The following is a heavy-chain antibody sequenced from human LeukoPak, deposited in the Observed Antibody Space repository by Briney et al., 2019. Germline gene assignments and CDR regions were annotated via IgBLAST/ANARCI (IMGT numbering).Heavy chain of an antibody. V-gene: IGHV4-59*08. Sequence: SETVSLTCTVSGGSIRSYYWSWIRQPPGKGLEWIGYIYYSGSTNSNPSLESRVTISVDTSKNQFSLKLSSVTAADTAVYYCARVLWFGESKKGYSYYMDVWGKGTTVTVSS. D-gene: IGHD3-10*01. CDR3: ARVLWFGESKKGYSYYMDV. J-gene: IGHJ6*03. CDR2: IYYSGST. CDR1: GGSIRSYY.